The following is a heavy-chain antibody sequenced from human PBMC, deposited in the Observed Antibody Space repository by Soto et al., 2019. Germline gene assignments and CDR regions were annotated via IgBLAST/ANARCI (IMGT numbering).Heavy chain of an antibody. Sequence: EVQLLESGGGLVQPGGSLRLSCAGSGFTFSSYGMSWVRQAPGKGLEWVSSISGSGGSTYYADSVKGRFTISRDNSKNTLYLQMNSLRAEDTAVYYCAKANNWNYGGVDYWGQGTLVTVSS. D-gene: IGHD1-7*01. V-gene: IGHV3-23*01. CDR1: GFTFSSYG. J-gene: IGHJ4*02. CDR2: ISGSGGST. CDR3: AKANNWNYGGVDY.